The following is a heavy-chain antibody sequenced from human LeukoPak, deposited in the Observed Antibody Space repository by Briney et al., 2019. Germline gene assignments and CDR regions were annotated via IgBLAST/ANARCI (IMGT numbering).Heavy chain of an antibody. CDR3: ARDYYDILTANRQTKSSYFDY. CDR1: GFTVSSNY. CDR2: IYSGDNT. D-gene: IGHD3-9*01. V-gene: IGHV3-66*01. J-gene: IGHJ4*02. Sequence: GGSLRLSCVASGFTVSSNYMSWVRQAPGKGLEWVSVIYSGDNTYYVDSVKGRFTISRDSSKNTLYLQMNSLRAEDTVVYYCARDYYDILTANRQTKSSYFDYWGQGTLVTVSS.